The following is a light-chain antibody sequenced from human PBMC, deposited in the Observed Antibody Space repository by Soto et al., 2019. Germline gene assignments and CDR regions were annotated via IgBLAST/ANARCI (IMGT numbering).Light chain of an antibody. J-gene: IGKJ5*01. CDR2: NFS. CDR1: QSLVHSDVIAY. Sequence: DVVMTQSPLSLPVTLGQPASISCRSNQSLVHSDVIAYFIWFQQSPGRSPRLLIYNFSNRDSGVPARFSGSGSGTDFALKISRVEADDVGVYYCMQATHWPITFGQGTRLEIK. V-gene: IGKV2-30*02. CDR3: MQATHWPIT.